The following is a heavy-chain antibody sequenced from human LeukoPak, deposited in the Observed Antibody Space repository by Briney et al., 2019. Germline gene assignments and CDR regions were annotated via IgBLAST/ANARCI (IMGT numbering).Heavy chain of an antibody. V-gene: IGHV3-11*01. D-gene: IGHD5-18*01. CDR2: ISSSGSTI. CDR1: GFTFDDYY. CDR3: ARESGYSYDWRDFDY. J-gene: IGHJ4*02. Sequence: GGSLRLSCAVSGFTFDDYYMSWIRQAPGKGLEWVSYISSSGSTIYYADSVKGRFTISRDNAKNSLYLQMNSLRAEDTAMYYCARESGYSYDWRDFDYWGQGTLVTVSS.